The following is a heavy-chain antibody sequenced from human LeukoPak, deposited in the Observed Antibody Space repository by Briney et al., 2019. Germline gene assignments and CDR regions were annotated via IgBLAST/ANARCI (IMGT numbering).Heavy chain of an antibody. CDR3: AREGDFYSSFDY. CDR1: GFTFSSYG. J-gene: IGHJ4*02. CDR2: IRYDGSNK. V-gene: IGHV3-30*02. D-gene: IGHD6-13*01. Sequence: PGGSLRLSCAASGFTFSSYGMHWVRQAPGKGLEWVAFIRYDGSNKYYADSVKGRFTISRDNSKNTLYLQMNSLRAEDTAVYYCAREGDFYSSFDYWGQGTLVTVSS.